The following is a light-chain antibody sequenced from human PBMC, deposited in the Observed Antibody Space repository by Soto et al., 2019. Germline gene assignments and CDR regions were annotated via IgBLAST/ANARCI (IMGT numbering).Light chain of an antibody. CDR2: GAS. CDR1: QTVTSNR. V-gene: IGKV3-20*01. Sequence: EMVLTQSPGTLSLSPGERATLSCRASQTVTSNRLAWYQQKPGQAPRLLIYGASRRATGIPDRFSGSGSGTDFTLTISRLEPEDFAAYYCPQYGGLPSGFAFGPGT. J-gene: IGKJ3*01. CDR3: PQYGGLPSGFA.